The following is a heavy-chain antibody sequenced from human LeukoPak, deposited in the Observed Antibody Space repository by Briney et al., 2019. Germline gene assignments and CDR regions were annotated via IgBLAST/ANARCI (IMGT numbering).Heavy chain of an antibody. J-gene: IGHJ4*02. CDR2: MDPDTGNT. D-gene: IGHD3-9*01. CDR1: GYTFTAYD. CDR3: ARDRSRLRYFDWLQNLSFDY. V-gene: IGHV1-8*01. Sequence: ASVKVSCKASGYTFTAYDVNWVRQAPGQGLEWVAWMDPDTGNTAYAESFQGRVTMTRDTSTSTVYMELSSLRSEDTAVYYCARDRSRLRYFDWLQNLSFDYWGQGTLVTVSS.